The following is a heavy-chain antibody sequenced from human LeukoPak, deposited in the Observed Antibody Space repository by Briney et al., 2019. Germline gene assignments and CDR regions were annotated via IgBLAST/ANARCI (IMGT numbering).Heavy chain of an antibody. V-gene: IGHV1-18*01. CDR2: ISAYNGNT. Sequence: ASVKVSCKASGYTFTSYGISWVRQAPGQGLEWMGWISAYNGNTNYAQKFQGRVTITADKSTSTAYMELSSLRSEDTAVYYCARASYYDSSGYAFDIWGQGTMVTVSS. D-gene: IGHD3-22*01. CDR1: GYTFTSYG. CDR3: ARASYYDSSGYAFDI. J-gene: IGHJ3*02.